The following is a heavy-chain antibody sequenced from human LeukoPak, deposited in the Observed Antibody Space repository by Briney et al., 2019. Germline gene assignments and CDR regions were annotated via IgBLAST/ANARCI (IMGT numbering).Heavy chain of an antibody. CDR3: ARIRGGNNYHFDY. CDR2: INPNTGVT. CDR1: VYTFTDYY. Sequence: ASVKVSCKASVYTFTDYYMHWVRQAPGQGLEWMGWINPNTGVTNYAQRFQGRVTMTRDTSISTGYMDLSRLRSDDTAVYYCARIRGGNNYHFDYWGQGTLVTVSS. V-gene: IGHV1-2*02. J-gene: IGHJ4*02. D-gene: IGHD1-26*01.